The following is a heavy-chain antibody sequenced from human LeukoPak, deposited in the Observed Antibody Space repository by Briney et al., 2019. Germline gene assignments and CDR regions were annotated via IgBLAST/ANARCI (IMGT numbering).Heavy chain of an antibody. CDR3: ARRTPGAARGVPFDY. V-gene: IGHV4-59*08. Sequence: SETLSLTCTVSGGSISSYYWSWIRQPPGKGLEWIGDIYYSGSTNYNPSLKSRVTISVDTSKNQFSLKLSSVTAADTAVYYCARRTPGAARGVPFDYWGQGTLVTVSS. CDR2: IYYSGST. J-gene: IGHJ4*02. D-gene: IGHD6-6*01. CDR1: GGSISSYY.